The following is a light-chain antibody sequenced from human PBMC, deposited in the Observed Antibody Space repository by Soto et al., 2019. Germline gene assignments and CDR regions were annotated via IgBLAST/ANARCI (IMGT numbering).Light chain of an antibody. CDR1: QSVSSN. CDR3: QQYNSWWT. Sequence: EIVMTQSPATLSVSPGERATLSCRASQSVSSNLAWYQQKPGQAPRLLIYGASTRATGIPARFSGSGSGTEFTLTVSSLQSEDFAVYYCQQYNSWWTFGEGTKGEI. J-gene: IGKJ1*01. V-gene: IGKV3-15*01. CDR2: GAS.